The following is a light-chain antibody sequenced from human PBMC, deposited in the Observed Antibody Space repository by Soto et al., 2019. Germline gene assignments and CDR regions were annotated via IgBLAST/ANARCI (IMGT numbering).Light chain of an antibody. CDR1: SGDVGGYNY. J-gene: IGLJ1*01. CDR3: SSYTSSSTYV. CDR2: DVS. Sequence: QSVLTQPASVSGSPGQSITISCTGTSGDVGGYNYVSWYQQHPGKAPKLMIYDVSNRPSGVSNRFSGSKSGNTVSLTISGLQAEDEADYYCSSYTSSSTYVFGTGTKVTVL. V-gene: IGLV2-14*01.